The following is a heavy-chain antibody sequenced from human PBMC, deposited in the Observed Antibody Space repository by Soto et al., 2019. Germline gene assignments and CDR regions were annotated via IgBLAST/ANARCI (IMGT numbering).Heavy chain of an antibody. Sequence: QVQLVESGGGLVKPGGSLRLSCAASGFTFSDYYMSWIRQAPGKGLEWVSYISSSSSYTNYADSVKGRFTISRDNAKNSLYLQMNSLRAEDTAVYYCALGGYCSGGSCCSPDAFDIWGQGTMVTVSS. J-gene: IGHJ3*02. D-gene: IGHD2-15*01. CDR2: ISSSSSYT. V-gene: IGHV3-11*06. CDR3: ALGGYCSGGSCCSPDAFDI. CDR1: GFTFSDYY.